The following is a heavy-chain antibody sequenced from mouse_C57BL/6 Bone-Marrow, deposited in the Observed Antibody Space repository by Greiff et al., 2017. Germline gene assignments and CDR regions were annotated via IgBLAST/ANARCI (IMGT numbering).Heavy chain of an antibody. J-gene: IGHJ3*01. CDR2: IHPNSGST. V-gene: IGHV1-64*01. CDR1: GYTFTSYW. Sequence: VQLQQPGAELVKPGASVKLSCKASGYTFTSYWMHWVKQRPGQGLEWIGMIHPNSGSTNYNEKFKSKATLTVDKSSSTAYMQLSSLTSEDSAVYYCAGYYGSSWFAYWGQGTLVTVSA. D-gene: IGHD1-1*01. CDR3: AGYYGSSWFAY.